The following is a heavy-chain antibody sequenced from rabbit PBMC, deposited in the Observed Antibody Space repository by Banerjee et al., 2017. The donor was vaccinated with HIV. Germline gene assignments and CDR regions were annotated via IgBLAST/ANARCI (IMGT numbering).Heavy chain of an antibody. Sequence: QEQLVESGGGLVTLGGSLKVSCKASGIDFSSYGISWVRQAPGKGLEWIAYIYPNYGRTDYASWVNGRFTISLDNVQNTVFLQMTSLTAADTATYFCARDLYASSSGYYDLNRYYFNLWGQGTLVTV. CDR3: ARDLYASSSGYYDLNRYYFNL. V-gene: IGHV1S47*01. CDR1: GIDFSSYG. D-gene: IGHD1-1*01. CDR2: IYPNYGRT. J-gene: IGHJ4*01.